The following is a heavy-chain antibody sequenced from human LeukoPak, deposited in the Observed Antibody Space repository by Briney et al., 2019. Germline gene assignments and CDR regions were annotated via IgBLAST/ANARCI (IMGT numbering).Heavy chain of an antibody. CDR2: TSYSGTT. D-gene: IGHD3-3*01. J-gene: IGHJ6*03. V-gene: IGHV4-59*11. Sequence: SETLSLTCNISGASISSHYWNWIRQSPGKGLEWIGYTSYSGTTNYNPSLKRRVVISLDTSKNQFSLKLTSVTAADTAVYYCARDGPLTMFGGGYMVAWGRGTTVTVSS. CDR1: GASISSHY. CDR3: ARDGPLTMFGGGYMVA.